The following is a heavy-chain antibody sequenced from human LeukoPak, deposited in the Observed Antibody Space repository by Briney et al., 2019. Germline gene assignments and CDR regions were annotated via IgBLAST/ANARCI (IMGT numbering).Heavy chain of an antibody. J-gene: IGHJ4*02. Sequence: PGGTLRLSCAASGLTFINFGMTWVRQAPGKGLEWVSAISGSAVITFYADSVKGRFTISRDNFKNTLYLQMNSLRAEDTALYYCAKVGTVPAPFDYWGQGALVTVSS. CDR1: GLTFINFG. V-gene: IGHV3-23*01. CDR3: AKVGTVPAPFDY. CDR2: ISGSAVIT. D-gene: IGHD2-2*01.